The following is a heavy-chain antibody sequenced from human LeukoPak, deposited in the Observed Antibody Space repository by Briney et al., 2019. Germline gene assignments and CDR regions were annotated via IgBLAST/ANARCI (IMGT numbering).Heavy chain of an antibody. J-gene: IGHJ6*03. V-gene: IGHV4-34*01. CDR1: GGSFSGYY. Sequence: SETLSLTCAVYGGSFSGYYWSWIRQPPGKGLEWIGEINHSGSTNYNPSLKSRVTISVDTSKNQFSLKLSSVTAADTAVYYCARGAGAGDYYYYYYMDVWGKGTTVTVSS. D-gene: IGHD6-13*01. CDR2: INHSGST. CDR3: ARGAGAGDYYYYYYMDV.